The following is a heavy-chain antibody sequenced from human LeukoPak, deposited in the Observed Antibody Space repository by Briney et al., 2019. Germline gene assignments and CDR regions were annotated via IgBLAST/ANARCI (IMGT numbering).Heavy chain of an antibody. V-gene: IGHV3-21*01. D-gene: IGHD2-2*01. J-gene: IGHJ5*02. Sequence: PGGSLRLSCAAYGFTFSSYSMNWVRQAPGKGLEWVSSISSSSSYIYYADSVKGRFTISRDNAKNSLYLQMNSLRAEDTAVYYCARESSSSTSEDDYNWFDPWGQGTLVTVSS. CDR3: ARESSSSTSEDDYNWFDP. CDR1: GFTFSSYS. CDR2: ISSSSSYI.